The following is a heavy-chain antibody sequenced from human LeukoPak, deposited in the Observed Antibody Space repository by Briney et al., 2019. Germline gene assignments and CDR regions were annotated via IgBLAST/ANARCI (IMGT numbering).Heavy chain of an antibody. CDR1: GYSISSGYS. CDR2: IYHSGIT. CDR3: AGDRVATIYEAFDI. D-gene: IGHD5-12*01. V-gene: IGHV4-38-2*02. Sequence: PSETLSLTCSVSGYSISSGYSWGWIRQPPGKRLEWIGTIYHSGITYYNPSLKSRLTISLDTSKNQFSLKLSSVTAADTAVYYCAGDRVATIYEAFDIWGQGTMVTVSS. J-gene: IGHJ3*02.